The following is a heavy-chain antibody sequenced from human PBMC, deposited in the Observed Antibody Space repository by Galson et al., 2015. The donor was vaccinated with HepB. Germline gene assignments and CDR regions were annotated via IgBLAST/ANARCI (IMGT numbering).Heavy chain of an antibody. J-gene: IGHJ4*02. D-gene: IGHD2/OR15-2a*01. CDR3: ARHYRYTFYY. CDR2: INPGDSYT. Sequence: QSGAEVKKPGESLRISCKGSGYSFTTYWITWVRQMPGKGLEWMGTINPGDSYTKYSPSFQGHVTISADKSISTAYLQWSSLKASDTAMYYCARHYRYTFYYWGQGTLVTVSS. V-gene: IGHV5-10-1*01. CDR1: GYSFTTYW.